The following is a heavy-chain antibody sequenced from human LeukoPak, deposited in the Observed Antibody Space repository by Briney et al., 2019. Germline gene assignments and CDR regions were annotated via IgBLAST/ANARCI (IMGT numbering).Heavy chain of an antibody. CDR1: GFTFSSYW. Sequence: GGSLRLSCAASGFTFSSYWMSWARQAPGKGLEWVANIKQDGSEKYYVDSVKGRFTISRDNAKNSLYLQMNSLRAEDTAVYYCARDYSIAYDFWSGSSSTWGQGTLVTVSS. J-gene: IGHJ5*02. CDR2: IKQDGSEK. CDR3: ARDYSIAYDFWSGSSST. V-gene: IGHV3-7*01. D-gene: IGHD3-3*01.